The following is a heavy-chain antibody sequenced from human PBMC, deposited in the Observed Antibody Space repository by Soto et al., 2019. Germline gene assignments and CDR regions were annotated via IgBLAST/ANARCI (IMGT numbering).Heavy chain of an antibody. V-gene: IGHV2-5*02. CDR1: GFSLSTSGVG. D-gene: IGHD2-15*01. CDR2: IYWDDDK. CDR3: AHRPSYCSGGSCYSGFDY. J-gene: IGHJ4*02. Sequence: QITLKEPGPTLVKPTQTLTLTCTFSGFSLSTSGVGVGWIRQPPGKALEWLALIYWDDDKRYSPSLKSRLTITKGTSKNQVVLTMTNMDPVDTATYYCAHRPSYCSGGSCYSGFDYWGQGTLVTVSS.